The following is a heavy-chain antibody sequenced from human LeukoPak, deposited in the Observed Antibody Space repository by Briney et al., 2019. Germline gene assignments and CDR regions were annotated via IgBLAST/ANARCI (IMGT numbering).Heavy chain of an antibody. D-gene: IGHD2-15*01. CDR3: AKDALPHTYSYYFDF. CDR2: LSGSASST. V-gene: IGHV3-23*01. CDR1: GFTFTTHA. Sequence: GGSLRLSCTDSGFTFTTHAVHWVRQAPGKGLEWVSGLSGSASSTYYADSVKGRFTISRDNSKNTLYLQMNSLRAEDTAVYYCAKDALPHTYSYYFDFWGQGTLVTVSS. J-gene: IGHJ4*02.